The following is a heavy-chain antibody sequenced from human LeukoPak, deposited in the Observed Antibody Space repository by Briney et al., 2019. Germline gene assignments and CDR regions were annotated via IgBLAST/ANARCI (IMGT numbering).Heavy chain of an antibody. Sequence: GESLKISCKGSGYSFTSYWIGWVRQMPGKGLEWMGIIYPSDSDTRYSPSFQGQVTISADKSISTAYLQWSSLKASDTAMYYCARRPLCSTSSCYDFDYWGQGTLVTVSS. CDR2: IYPSDSDT. CDR1: GYSFTSYW. D-gene: IGHD2-2*01. J-gene: IGHJ4*02. CDR3: ARRPLCSTSSCYDFDY. V-gene: IGHV5-51*01.